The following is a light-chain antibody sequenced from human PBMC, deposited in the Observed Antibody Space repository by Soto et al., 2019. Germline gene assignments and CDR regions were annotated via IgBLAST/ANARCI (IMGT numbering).Light chain of an antibody. CDR3: QSSYRSQSYV. V-gene: IGLV1-40*01. CDR2: GNS. CDR1: SSNIGAGYD. Sequence: QSVLTQPPSVSGAPGQRVTISCTGSSSNIGAGYDVHWYQQLPGTAPKLLIYGNSNRPSGVPDRFSGSKSGTSASLAITGLEAEDEADEYCQSSYRSQSYVFGTGTKLT. J-gene: IGLJ1*01.